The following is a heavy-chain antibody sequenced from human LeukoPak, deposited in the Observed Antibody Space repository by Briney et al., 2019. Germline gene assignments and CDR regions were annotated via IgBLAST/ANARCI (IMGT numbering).Heavy chain of an antibody. Sequence: PSETLSLTCTVSSGSISSSNFYWGWIRQPPGKGLEWIGSISYSGNTYYNPSLKSRVTISVDTSKTQFSLKLTSVTAADTAVYYCARVWHCSGGTCYQGPGLRWFDPWGQGTLVTVSS. CDR1: SGSISSSNFY. CDR2: ISYSGNT. D-gene: IGHD2-15*01. V-gene: IGHV4-39*07. CDR3: ARVWHCSGGTCYQGPGLRWFDP. J-gene: IGHJ5*02.